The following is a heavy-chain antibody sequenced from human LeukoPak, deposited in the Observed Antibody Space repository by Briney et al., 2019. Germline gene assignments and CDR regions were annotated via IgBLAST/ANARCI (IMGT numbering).Heavy chain of an antibody. V-gene: IGHV1-2*02. CDR3: ARGPRTGFDY. CDR2: INPNSGDA. CDR1: GYTFTGYY. J-gene: IGHJ4*02. Sequence: WASVKVSCKASGYTFTGYYMHWVRQAPGQGLEWMGWINPNSGDANCAQKYQGRVTMTSDTSISTAYMELSSLRSDDTAVYYCARGPRTGFDYWGQGTLVTVSS.